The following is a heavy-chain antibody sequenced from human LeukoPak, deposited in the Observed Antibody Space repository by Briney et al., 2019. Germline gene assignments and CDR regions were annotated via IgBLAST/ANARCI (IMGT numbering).Heavy chain of an antibody. CDR1: GGSSDIYY. D-gene: IGHD6-25*01. J-gene: IGHJ4*02. Sequence: SETLSLTCTVSGGSSDIYYWTWIRQSPGKGLEWIGYIHYSGITNYNPPLESRVTMSIDTSKNQFSLKLSSVTAADTAVYYCARQAAGIPVWGPGTLVTVSS. CDR2: IHYSGIT. V-gene: IGHV4-59*01. CDR3: ARQAAGIPV.